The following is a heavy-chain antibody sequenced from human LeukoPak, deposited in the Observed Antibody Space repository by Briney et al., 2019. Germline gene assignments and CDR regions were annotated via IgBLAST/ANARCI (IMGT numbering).Heavy chain of an antibody. D-gene: IGHD3-10*01. CDR3: AKRGAAPGESSRYYYYYMDV. CDR2: ITSSSTYR. Sequence: AGGSLGLSCAASGFTFSNYNMNWVRQAPGKGLEWVSSITSSSTYRYYADSVKGRFTISRDNAKNSLYLQISSLTAEDTAVYYCAKRGAAPGESSRYYYYYMDVWGKGTTVTVSS. CDR1: GFTFSNYN. J-gene: IGHJ6*03. V-gene: IGHV3-21*04.